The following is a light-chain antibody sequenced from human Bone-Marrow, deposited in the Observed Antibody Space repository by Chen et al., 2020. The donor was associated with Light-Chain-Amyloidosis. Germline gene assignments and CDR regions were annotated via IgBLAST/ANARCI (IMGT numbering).Light chain of an antibody. CDR3: QVWDRSSDRPV. CDR2: DDR. Sequence: SYVLTQPSSVSVSPGQTPTPACGGHNIGSTSVHWYQQSPGQAPLLVVYDDRDRPSGIPERLSGSNSGNTATLTISRVEAGDEADYYCQVWDRSSDRPVFGGGTKLTVL. J-gene: IGLJ3*02. V-gene: IGLV3-21*02. CDR1: NIGSTS.